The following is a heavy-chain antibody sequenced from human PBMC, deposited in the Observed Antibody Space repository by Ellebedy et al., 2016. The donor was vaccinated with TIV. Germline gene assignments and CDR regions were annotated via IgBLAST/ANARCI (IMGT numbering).Heavy chain of an antibody. CDR1: GYTFTSYA. CDR3: ARDRSGYLRKKYYFDY. D-gene: IGHD3-22*01. J-gene: IGHJ4*02. V-gene: IGHV1-3*01. CDR2: INAGNGNT. Sequence: AASVKVSCKASGYTFTSYAMHWVRQAPGQRLEWMGWINAGNGNTKYSQKFQGRVTITRDTSASTAYMELSSLRSEDTAVYYCARDRSGYLRKKYYFDYWGQGTLVTVSS.